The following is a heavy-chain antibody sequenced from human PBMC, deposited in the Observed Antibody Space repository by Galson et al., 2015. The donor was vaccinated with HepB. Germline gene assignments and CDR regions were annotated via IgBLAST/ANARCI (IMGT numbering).Heavy chain of an antibody. V-gene: IGHV3-43*01. CDR2: ISYDGTGA. CDR3: AKVGGYYAFEF. J-gene: IGHJ4*02. D-gene: IGHD1-26*01. CDR1: GLAFVDYT. Sequence: SLRLSCAAYSGLAFVDYTLHWVRQRRGTGLEWVSLISYDGTGANYLAAVEGRFTISRDNGKDSLYLQMNSLTSDDTAVYYCAKVGGYYAFEFWGQGILVTVSS.